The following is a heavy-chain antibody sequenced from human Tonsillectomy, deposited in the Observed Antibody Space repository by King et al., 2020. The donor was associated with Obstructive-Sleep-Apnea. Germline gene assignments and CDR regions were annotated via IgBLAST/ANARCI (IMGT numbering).Heavy chain of an antibody. CDR2: ISYDGSKK. J-gene: IGHJ6*02. D-gene: IGHD1-7*01. CDR3: ARGFPTWNYDTIFYYYGMDV. Sequence: VQLVESGGGVVQPGRSLRLSCAASGFTFSSYAMHWVRQAPGKGLEWVADISYDGSKKYYADSVKGRFTISRDNSRNTLYLQMNILRAEDTAVYYCARGFPTWNYDTIFYYYGMDVWGQGTTVTVSS. V-gene: IGHV3-30*04. CDR1: GFTFSSYA.